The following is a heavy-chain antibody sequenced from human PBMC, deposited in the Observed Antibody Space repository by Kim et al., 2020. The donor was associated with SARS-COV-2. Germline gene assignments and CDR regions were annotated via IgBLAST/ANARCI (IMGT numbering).Heavy chain of an antibody. CDR3: ARDMYYYGSGSYYNVMSSYGMDV. CDR2: IIPIFGTA. CDR1: GGTFSSYA. J-gene: IGHJ6*02. Sequence: SVKVSCKASGGTFSSYAISWVRQAPGQGLEWMGGIIPIFGTANYAQKFQGRVTITADESTSTAYMELSSLRSEDTAVYYCARDMYYYGSGSYYNVMSSYGMDVWGQGTTVTVSS. V-gene: IGHV1-69*13. D-gene: IGHD3-10*01.